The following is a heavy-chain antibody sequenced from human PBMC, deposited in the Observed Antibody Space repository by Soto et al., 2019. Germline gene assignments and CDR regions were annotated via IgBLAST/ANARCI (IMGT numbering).Heavy chain of an antibody. CDR2: IIPIFGTA. D-gene: IGHD2-2*01. J-gene: IGHJ3*02. Sequence: QVQLVQSGAEVKKPGSSVKVSCKASGGTFSSYAISWVRQAPGQGLEWMGGIIPIFGTANYAQKFQGRVTITADESTSTDYMELSSLRSEDTAVYYCASADIVVVPAASPWGAFDIWGQGTMVTVSS. CDR3: ASADIVVVPAASPWGAFDI. CDR1: GGTFSSYA. V-gene: IGHV1-69*01.